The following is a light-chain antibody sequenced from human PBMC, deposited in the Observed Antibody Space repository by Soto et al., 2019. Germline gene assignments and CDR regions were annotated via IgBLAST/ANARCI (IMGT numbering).Light chain of an antibody. CDR2: DVT. Sequence: QSALTQPPSASGSHGQSVTISCTGSRSDIGGYNYVSWYQQHPGKAPKLMIYDVTKRPSGVPDRFSGSKSGNTASLTVSGLQDEDEADYYCSSYAGINTVVFGGGTKVTVL. J-gene: IGLJ2*01. V-gene: IGLV2-8*01. CDR1: RSDIGGYNY. CDR3: SSYAGINTVV.